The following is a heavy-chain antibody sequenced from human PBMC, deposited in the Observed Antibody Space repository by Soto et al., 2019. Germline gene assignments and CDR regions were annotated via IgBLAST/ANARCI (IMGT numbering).Heavy chain of an antibody. J-gene: IGHJ4*02. V-gene: IGHV3-72*01. CDR1: GFTFSDHY. CDR2: IKKKTEGDTT. CDR3: AVDRVGTGSF. Sequence: EVRLVESGGGLVQPGGSLRLPCAASGFTFSDHYIDWVRQAPGKGLEWVGRIKKKTEGDTTYYAATVKGRITISRDDSKNSLYLQMNSLKTEDTAVYYCAVDRVGTGSFWGQGTLLGVSS. D-gene: IGHD5-12*01.